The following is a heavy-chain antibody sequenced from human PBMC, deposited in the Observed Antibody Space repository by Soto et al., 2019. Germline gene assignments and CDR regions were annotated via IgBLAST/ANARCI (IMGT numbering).Heavy chain of an antibody. CDR3: AKDRGYSGYNNWFDS. J-gene: IGHJ5*01. CDR1: GFTFSSYA. V-gene: IGHV3-23*01. D-gene: IGHD5-12*01. CDR2: ISGSADST. Sequence: PGGSLRLSCAASGFTFSSYAMSWVRQAPGQGLEWVSAISGSADSTYYADSVKGRFTISRDNSENTLYLQMNSLRAEDTAVYYCAKDRGYSGYNNWFDSWGQGPLVTVSS.